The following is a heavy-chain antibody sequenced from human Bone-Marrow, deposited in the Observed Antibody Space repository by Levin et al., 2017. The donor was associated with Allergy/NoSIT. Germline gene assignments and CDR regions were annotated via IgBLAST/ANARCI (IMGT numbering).Heavy chain of an antibody. CDR1: GFTFSNYW. V-gene: IGHV3-7*03. CDR2: INQDGSQK. CDR3: ARSEDF. J-gene: IGHJ4*02. D-gene: IGHD1-14*01. Sequence: PGGSLRLSCAASGFTFSNYWMSWVRQAPGKGLEWVANINQDGSQKYYVDSVKGRFTISRDNAKNSLSLQMNSLRAEDTAVYYCARSEDFWGQGTLVTVSS.